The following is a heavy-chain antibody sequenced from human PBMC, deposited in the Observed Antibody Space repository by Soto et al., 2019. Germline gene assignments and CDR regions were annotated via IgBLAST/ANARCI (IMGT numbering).Heavy chain of an antibody. CDR1: GGAFSSYA. V-gene: IGHV1-69*13. Sequence: GASVKVSCKASGGAFSSYAISWVRQAPGQGLEWMGGIIPIFGTANYAQKFQGRVTITADESTSTAYMELSSLRSEDTAVYYCARAFEYQLLYSYDYWGQGTLVTVSS. CDR2: IIPIFGTA. CDR3: ARAFEYQLLYSYDY. J-gene: IGHJ4*02. D-gene: IGHD2-2*02.